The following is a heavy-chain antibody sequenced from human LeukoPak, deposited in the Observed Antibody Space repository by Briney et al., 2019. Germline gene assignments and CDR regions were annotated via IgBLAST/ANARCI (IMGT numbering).Heavy chain of an antibody. V-gene: IGHV1-2*06. CDR3: ARNTRGIGIVPTFAPDY. CDR1: GYTFTGYA. CDR2: INTNGGGT. J-gene: IGHJ4*02. D-gene: IGHD2/OR15-2a*01. Sequence: ASVKVSCAASGYTFTGYAMHWVRQAPGQGLEWMGRINTNGGGTNYAQSVQGRFTMTRDTSKSTVCLQMGSLRSDDTAVYYCARNTRGIGIVPTFAPDYWGQGTLVTVSS.